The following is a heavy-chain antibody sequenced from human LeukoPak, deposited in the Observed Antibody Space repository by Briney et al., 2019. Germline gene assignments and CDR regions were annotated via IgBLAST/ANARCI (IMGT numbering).Heavy chain of an antibody. J-gene: IGHJ4*02. CDR2: ISNDGSDK. D-gene: IGHD3-22*01. Sequence: PGGSLRLSCAASGFTFSTYAMHWVRQAPGKGLECVAVISNDGSDKYYPDSVKGRFTISRDNSENTLYLQVNSLRAEDTAVYYCARGTYYYDSRGYYSGGLAYWGQGALVTVSS. CDR1: GFTFSTYA. V-gene: IGHV3-30*04. CDR3: ARGTYYYDSRGYYSGGLAY.